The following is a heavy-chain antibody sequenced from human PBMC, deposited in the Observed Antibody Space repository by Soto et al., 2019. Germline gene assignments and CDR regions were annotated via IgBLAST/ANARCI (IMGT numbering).Heavy chain of an antibody. V-gene: IGHV3-74*01. CDR1: GFTSSSYW. CDR2: INIDGSST. D-gene: IGHD4-17*01. J-gene: IGHJ6*04. Sequence: QPGGSLRLSCPASGFTSSSYWMHWVRHAPGKGLVWVSRINIDGSSTNYADSVKGRFTISRDNAKNTLSLQMNSLRAEDTAVYYCARDLDGATTLDVWGKGTTVTVSS. CDR3: ARDLDGATTLDV.